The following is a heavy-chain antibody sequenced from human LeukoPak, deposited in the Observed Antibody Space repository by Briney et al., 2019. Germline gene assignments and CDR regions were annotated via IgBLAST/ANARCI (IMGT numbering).Heavy chain of an antibody. Sequence: PGGSLRLSCTASGFTFGDYAMSWVRQAPGKGLEWVSFIRSKAYGGTTEYAASVKGRFTISRDDSKSIAYLQMNSLKTEDTAMYYCTRGPSGLWLYYSMDVWGQGTTVTVSS. D-gene: IGHD2-21*01. J-gene: IGHJ6*02. V-gene: IGHV3-49*04. CDR2: IRSKAYGGTT. CDR3: TRGPSGLWLYYSMDV. CDR1: GFTFGDYA.